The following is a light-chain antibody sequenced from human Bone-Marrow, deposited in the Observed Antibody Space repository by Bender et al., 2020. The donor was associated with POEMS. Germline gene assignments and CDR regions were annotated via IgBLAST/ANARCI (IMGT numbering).Light chain of an antibody. CDR2: EVS. CDR3: CSYAGRSALV. CDR1: SGDVGTYNL. Sequence: QSALTQPASMSGSPGQSITISCTGTSGDVGTYNLVSWYQQHPGKAPKLMIYEVSKRPSGISNRFSGSKSANTASLTISGLQAEDEANYYCCSYAGRSALVFGGGTKLTVL. V-gene: IGLV2-23*02. J-gene: IGLJ3*02.